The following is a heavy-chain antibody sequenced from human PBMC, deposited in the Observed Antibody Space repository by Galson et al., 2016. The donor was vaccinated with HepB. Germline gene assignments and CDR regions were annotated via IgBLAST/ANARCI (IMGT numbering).Heavy chain of an antibody. CDR1: GFTFSGYA. Sequence: SLRLSCAASGFTFSGYAMHWVRQAPGKGLEWVAVISYDGSYKFYADPVKGRFTISGDNSKNTLYLQMNSLRAEDTAVYYCANLRSGSYAFDIWGQGTMVTVSS. J-gene: IGHJ3*02. CDR3: ANLRSGSYAFDI. CDR2: ISYDGSYK. V-gene: IGHV3-30*18. D-gene: IGHD3-22*01.